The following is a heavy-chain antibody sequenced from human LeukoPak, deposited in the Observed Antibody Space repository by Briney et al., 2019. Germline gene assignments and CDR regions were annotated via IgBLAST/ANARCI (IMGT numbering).Heavy chain of an antibody. V-gene: IGHV1-18*01. CDR1: GYTFTSYG. D-gene: IGHD3-10*01. Sequence: ASVKVSCKASGYTFTSYGISWVRQAPGQGLEWMGWINAYNGNTNYAQKLQGRVTMTTDTSTSTAYMELRSLRSDDTAVYYCARDRRITMVRGVISWFDPWGQGTLVTVSS. CDR3: ARDRRITMVRGVISWFDP. J-gene: IGHJ5*02. CDR2: INAYNGNT.